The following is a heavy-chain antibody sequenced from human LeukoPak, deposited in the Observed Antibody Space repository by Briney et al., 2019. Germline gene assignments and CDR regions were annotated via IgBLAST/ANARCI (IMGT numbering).Heavy chain of an antibody. V-gene: IGHV3-30-3*01. D-gene: IGHD2-15*01. CDR3: ARDNPYCSGGSCYFQH. J-gene: IGHJ1*01. CDR2: ISYDGSNK. Sequence: GRSLRLSCAASGFTFSSYAMHWVRQAPGKGLEWVAAISYDGSNKYYADSVKGRFTISRGNSKNTLYLQMNSLRAEDTAVYYCARDNPYCSGGSCYFQHWGQGTLVTVSS. CDR1: GFTFSSYA.